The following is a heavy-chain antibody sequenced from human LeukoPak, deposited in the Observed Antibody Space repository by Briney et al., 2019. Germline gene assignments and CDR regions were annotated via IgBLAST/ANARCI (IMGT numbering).Heavy chain of an antibody. D-gene: IGHD1-26*01. J-gene: IGHJ4*02. V-gene: IGHV4-39*01. Sequence: SETLSLTCTVSGGSISSSSFYWGWIRQSPGKGLQWIGTIYYSGSTYYNPSLKSRVTISVDTSKNQFSLKLSSVTAADTAVYYCARGGSYSSIISPFDYWGQGTLVTVSS. CDR3: ARGGSYSSIISPFDY. CDR1: GGSISSSSFY. CDR2: IYYSGST.